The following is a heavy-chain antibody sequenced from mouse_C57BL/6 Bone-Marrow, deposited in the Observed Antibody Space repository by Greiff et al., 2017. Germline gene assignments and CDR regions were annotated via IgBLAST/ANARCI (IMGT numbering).Heavy chain of an antibody. Sequence: QVQLQPSGAELARPGASVQLSCKASGYTFTSYGISWVKQSTGQGLEWIGEIYPRSGNTYYNEKFKGKATLTADESSSTAYMELRSLTSEDAAVYVCARHMYYYGSSWYFDGWGTGTTVTVSS. D-gene: IGHD1-1*01. CDR3: ARHMYYYGSSWYFDG. V-gene: IGHV1-81*01. J-gene: IGHJ1*03. CDR1: GYTFTSYG. CDR2: IYPRSGNT.